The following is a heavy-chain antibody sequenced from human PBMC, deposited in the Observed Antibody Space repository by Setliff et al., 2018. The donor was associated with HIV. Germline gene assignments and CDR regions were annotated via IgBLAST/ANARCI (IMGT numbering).Heavy chain of an antibody. CDR2: IPTSGST. CDR1: NGSISGSY. CDR3: ARVPTNPDFYYYYMDV. Sequence: SETLSLTCTVSNGSISGSYWSYIRQPPGKGLEWIGHIPTSGSTNHNPSLKSRVTISVDTSKNQFSLKLSSVTAADTAVYYCARVPTNPDFYYYYMDVWGKGTTVTVSS. V-gene: IGHV4-4*08. J-gene: IGHJ6*03.